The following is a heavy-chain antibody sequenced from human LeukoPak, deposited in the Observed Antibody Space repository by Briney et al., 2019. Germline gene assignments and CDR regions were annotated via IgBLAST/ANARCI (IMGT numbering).Heavy chain of an antibody. D-gene: IGHD6-19*01. CDR2: IIPILGIA. CDR1: GGTFSSYA. J-gene: IGHJ6*02. V-gene: IGHV1-69*04. CDR3: AIHFIAVAGDYYYYYGMDV. Sequence: SVKVSCKASGGTFSSYAISWVRQAPGQGLEWMGRIIPILGIANYAQKFQGRVTITADKSTSTAYMELSSLRSEATAVYSCAIHFIAVAGDYYYYYGMDVWGQGTTVTVSS.